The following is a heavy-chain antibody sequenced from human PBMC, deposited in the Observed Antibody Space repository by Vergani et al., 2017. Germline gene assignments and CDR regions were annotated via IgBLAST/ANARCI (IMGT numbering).Heavy chain of an antibody. CDR1: GFTFSSYW. J-gene: IGHJ4*02. Sequence: EVQLVESGGGLVQPGGSLRLSCAASGFTFSSYWMHWVRQAPGKGLVCVSRINSDGSSTSYADSVKGRFTISRDNAKNTLYLQMNSLRAEDTAVYYCVKDLPTVGADYLWGQGTLVTVSS. CDR2: INSDGSST. V-gene: IGHV3-74*01. CDR3: VKDLPTVGADYL. D-gene: IGHD1-26*01.